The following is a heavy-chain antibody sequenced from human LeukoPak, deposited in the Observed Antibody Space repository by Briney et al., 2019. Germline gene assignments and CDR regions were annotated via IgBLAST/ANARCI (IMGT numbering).Heavy chain of an antibody. CDR1: GYTFTDYY. J-gene: IGHJ4*02. D-gene: IGHD1-26*01. CDR3: ARDVRGISGSYYDY. Sequence: ASVKVSCKASGYTFTDYYMHWVQQAPGKGLEWMGRVDPEDGETIYAEKFQGRVTITADTSTDTAYMELSSLRSEDTAVYYCARDVRGISGSYYDYWGQGTLVTVSS. V-gene: IGHV1-69-2*01. CDR2: VDPEDGET.